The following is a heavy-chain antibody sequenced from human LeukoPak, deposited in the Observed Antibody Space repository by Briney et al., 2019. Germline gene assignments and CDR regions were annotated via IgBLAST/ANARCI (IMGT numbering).Heavy chain of an antibody. Sequence: ASVKVSCKVSEYTLTELSVHWVRQAPGKGLEWMGGFDPEDGETIYAQKFLGRVTMTEDTSTDTAYMELSSLRFEDTAVYYCATTEDYENKIFDYWGQGTLVTVSS. J-gene: IGHJ4*02. CDR3: ATTEDYENKIFDY. D-gene: IGHD3-22*01. CDR2: FDPEDGET. CDR1: EYTLTELS. V-gene: IGHV1-24*01.